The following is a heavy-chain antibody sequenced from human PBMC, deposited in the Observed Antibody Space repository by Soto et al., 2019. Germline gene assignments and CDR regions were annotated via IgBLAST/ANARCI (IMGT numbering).Heavy chain of an antibody. D-gene: IGHD3-3*01. CDR2: ISYDGSNK. V-gene: IGHV3-30*18. CDR3: AKEVWSGPMDV. J-gene: IGHJ6*02. CDR1: GFTFSSYG. Sequence: QVQLVESGGGVVQPGRSLRLSCAASGFTFSSYGMHWVRQAPGKGLEWVAAISYDGSNKNYADSVKGRFTISRDNSKNTQYLQMNSLRDTAVYYCAKEVWSGPMDVWGQGTTVTVSS.